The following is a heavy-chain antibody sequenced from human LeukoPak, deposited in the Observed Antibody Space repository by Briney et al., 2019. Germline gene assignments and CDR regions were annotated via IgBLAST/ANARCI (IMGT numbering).Heavy chain of an antibody. CDR3: ARFKDYA. Sequence: GGSLRLSCAASGFTFSRYWMHWVRQAPGKGLEWVANIKEDGSEKYYVDSAKGRFTISRDNAKNSLYLQMNSLRAEDTAVYYCARFKDYAWGQGTLVTVSS. V-gene: IGHV3-7*01. D-gene: IGHD4-17*01. CDR1: GFTFSRYW. J-gene: IGHJ5*02. CDR2: IKEDGSEK.